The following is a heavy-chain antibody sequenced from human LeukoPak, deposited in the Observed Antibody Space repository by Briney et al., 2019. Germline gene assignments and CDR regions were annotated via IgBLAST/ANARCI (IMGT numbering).Heavy chain of an antibody. D-gene: IGHD1-26*01. CDR1: GYTFSSYS. V-gene: IGHV3-21*04. J-gene: IGHJ4*02. CDR2: ISSSSSYI. Sequence: GGSLRLSCAASGYTFSSYSMNWVRQAPGKGLEWVSSISSSSSYIYYADSVKGRFTISRDNAKNSLYLQMNSLRAEDTAVYYCAREVGATAGTDYWGQGTLVTVSS. CDR3: AREVGATAGTDY.